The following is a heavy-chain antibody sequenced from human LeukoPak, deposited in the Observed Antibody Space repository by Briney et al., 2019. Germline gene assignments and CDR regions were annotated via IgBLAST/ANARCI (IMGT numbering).Heavy chain of an antibody. CDR3: ARGSIAAAGIYFDY. Sequence: SVKVSCKAPGGSFGRYAISWVRQAPGQGLEWMGGIVPILGTANYAQKFQGRVTITADDSTGTAYMELTSLRSADTAVYYCARGSIAAAGIYFDYWGQGTLVTVSS. D-gene: IGHD6-13*01. V-gene: IGHV1-69*01. J-gene: IGHJ4*02. CDR2: IVPILGTA. CDR1: GGSFGRYA.